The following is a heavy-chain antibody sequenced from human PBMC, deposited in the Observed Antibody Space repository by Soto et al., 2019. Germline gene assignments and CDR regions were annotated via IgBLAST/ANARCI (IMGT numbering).Heavy chain of an antibody. D-gene: IGHD1-1*01. CDR2: ISHTGSP. V-gene: IGHV4-39*01. CDR1: GGSISNSDYF. Sequence: LETLSLTCTVSGGSISNSDYFWAWMRQPPGKGLEWVGTISHTGSPRYNPSLKSRVTISVDTSKNQFSLRLPSVTAADTAVFYCASQLESTTYFDYWGRGTLVTVSS. J-gene: IGHJ4*02. CDR3: ASQLESTTYFDY.